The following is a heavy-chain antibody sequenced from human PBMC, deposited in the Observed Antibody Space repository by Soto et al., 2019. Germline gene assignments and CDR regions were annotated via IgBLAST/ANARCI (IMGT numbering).Heavy chain of an antibody. D-gene: IGHD3-9*01. CDR1: GFSLSNARMG. CDR3: ARIPRLRYFDWLPPFDY. V-gene: IGHV2-26*01. Sequence: SGPTLVNPTETLTLTCTVSGFSLSNARMGVSWIRQPPGKALEWLAHIFSNDEKSYSTSLKSRLTISKDTSKSQVVLTMTNMDPVDTATYYCARIPRLRYFDWLPPFDYWGQGTLVTVSS. J-gene: IGHJ4*02. CDR2: IFSNDEK.